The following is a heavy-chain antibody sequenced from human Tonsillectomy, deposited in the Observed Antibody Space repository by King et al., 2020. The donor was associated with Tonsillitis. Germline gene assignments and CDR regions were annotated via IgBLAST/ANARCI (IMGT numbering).Heavy chain of an antibody. D-gene: IGHD3-16*02. V-gene: IGHV1-18*01. CDR2: INGNNGYP. CDR3: ARYLGGGYRPHADQ. CDR1: GYTFSSFG. J-gene: IGHJ4*02. Sequence: VQLVESGPEVKEPGASVRVSCKTSGYTFSSFGIMWVRQAPGQGLEWMGWINGNNGYPRYADQFQGRVTMSAGTSTAYMDLRSLRSDDTAVYYCARYLGGGYRPHADQWGRGTLVTVSS.